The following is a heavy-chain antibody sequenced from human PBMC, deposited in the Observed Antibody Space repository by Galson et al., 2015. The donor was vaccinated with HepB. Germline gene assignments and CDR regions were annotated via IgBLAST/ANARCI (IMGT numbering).Heavy chain of an antibody. CDR3: AKDPALRWTVGTQLDY. Sequence: SLRLSCAASGFTFSSYGMHWVRQAPGKGLEWVAFIRYDGSNKYYADSVKGRFTISRDNSKNTLYLQMNSLRAEDTAVYYCAKDPALRWTVGTQLDYWGQGTLVTVSS. J-gene: IGHJ4*02. CDR2: IRYDGSNK. CDR1: GFTFSSYG. V-gene: IGHV3-30*02. D-gene: IGHD4-23*01.